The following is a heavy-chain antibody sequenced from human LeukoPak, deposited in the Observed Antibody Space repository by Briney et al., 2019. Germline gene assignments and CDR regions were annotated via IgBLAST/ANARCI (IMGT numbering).Heavy chain of an antibody. V-gene: IGHV1-69*05. CDR3: ARVDCSSTSCYGGGWFDP. CDR1: GGTFISYA. D-gene: IGHD2-2*01. Sequence: SVKVSCKASGGTFISYAISWVRQAPGQGLEWMGRIIPIFDTANYAQKFQGRVTINTDESTTTAYMELSSLRSEDTAVYYCARVDCSSTSCYGGGWFDPWGQGTLVTVSS. CDR2: IIPIFDTA. J-gene: IGHJ5*02.